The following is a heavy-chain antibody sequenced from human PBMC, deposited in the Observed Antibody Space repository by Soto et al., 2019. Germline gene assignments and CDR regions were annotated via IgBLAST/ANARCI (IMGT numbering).Heavy chain of an antibody. CDR1: GFTFSRDS. J-gene: IGHJ4*02. Sequence: GGSLRLSCAASGFTFSRDSMHWVRQAPGRGLEWVASISYDGRNTYHPDSVKGRFTISRDNSKSTLSLQMNSLRGEDTAVYYCARDRLRLNYFDYWGQGALVTV. D-gene: IGHD5-12*01. CDR2: ISYDGRNT. V-gene: IGHV3-30*04. CDR3: ARDRLRLNYFDY.